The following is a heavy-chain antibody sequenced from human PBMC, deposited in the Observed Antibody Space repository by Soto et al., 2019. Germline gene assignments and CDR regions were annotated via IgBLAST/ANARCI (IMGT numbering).Heavy chain of an antibody. D-gene: IGHD2-15*01. J-gene: IGHJ4*02. CDR1: GFTFGNFA. Sequence: EVHLLDSGGGLAQPGGSLKLSCATSGFTFGNFAMSWVRQAPGKGLEWVSAISGNGGSTYYADSVKGRFTIARDNSKNTLYLKMNSLPAEGTAVYFCAKLRAKSHIAVPFDYWGQGSLVTVSS. V-gene: IGHV3-23*01. CDR3: AKLRAKSHIAVPFDY. CDR2: ISGNGGST.